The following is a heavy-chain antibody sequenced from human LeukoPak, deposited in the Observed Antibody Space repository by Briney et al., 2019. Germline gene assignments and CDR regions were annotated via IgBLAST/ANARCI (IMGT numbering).Heavy chain of an antibody. V-gene: IGHV4-34*01. CDR2: INHSGST. Sequence: PSETLSLTCAVYGGSFSGYYWSWIRQPPNKGLEWIGEINHSGSTNYNPSLKRRVSISVDTSNSQFSLKVRSVTAADTAVYYCARGHVGSYAYYYYYGMDVWGQGTTVTVSS. CDR1: GGSFSGYY. D-gene: IGHD2-8*01. J-gene: IGHJ6*02. CDR3: ARGHVGSYAYYYYYGMDV.